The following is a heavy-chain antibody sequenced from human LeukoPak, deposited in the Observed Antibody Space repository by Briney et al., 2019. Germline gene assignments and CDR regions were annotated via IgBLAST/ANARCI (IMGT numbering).Heavy chain of an antibody. CDR3: ARGLFGVVITFDY. Sequence: SETLSLTYTVSGGSISSYYWSWIRQPPGKGLEWIGYIYYSGSTNYNPSLKSRVTISVDTSKNQFSLKLSSVTAADTAVYYCARGLFGVVITFDYWGQGTLVTVSS. CDR1: GGSISSYY. J-gene: IGHJ4*02. V-gene: IGHV4-59*12. D-gene: IGHD3-3*01. CDR2: IYYSGST.